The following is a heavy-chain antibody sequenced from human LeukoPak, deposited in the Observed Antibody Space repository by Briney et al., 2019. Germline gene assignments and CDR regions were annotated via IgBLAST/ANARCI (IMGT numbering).Heavy chain of an antibody. CDR3: ITPLPYSAQ. CDR2: TKPKTDGETT. CDR1: GFTFSNAY. D-gene: IGHD2-21*01. Sequence: GGSLRLSCAASGFTFSNAYMNWVRQAPGKGLEWVGRTKPKTDGETTEYAAPVKDRISISRDDSKSMMYLQMNSLKTEDTAVYYCITPLPYSAQGGQGPLVTVSS. J-gene: IGHJ4*02. V-gene: IGHV3-15*07.